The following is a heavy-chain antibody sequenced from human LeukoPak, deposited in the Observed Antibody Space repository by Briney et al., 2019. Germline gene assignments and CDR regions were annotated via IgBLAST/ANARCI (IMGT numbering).Heavy chain of an antibody. CDR3: AKDIGSGAYSSSWYGPEYFQH. J-gene: IGHJ1*01. CDR2: ISGSGGST. D-gene: IGHD6-13*01. V-gene: IGHV3-23*01. Sequence: GGSLRLSCAASGFTFSSYAMSWVRQAPGKGLEWVSAISGSGGSTYYADSVKGRFTISRDNSKNTLYLQMNGLRAEDTAVYYCAKDIGSGAYSSSWYGPEYFQHWGQGTLVTVSS. CDR1: GFTFSSYA.